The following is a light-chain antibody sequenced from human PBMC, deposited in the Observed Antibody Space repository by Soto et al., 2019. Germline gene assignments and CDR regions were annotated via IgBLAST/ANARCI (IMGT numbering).Light chain of an antibody. CDR1: QSISSGF. V-gene: IGKV3-20*01. J-gene: IGKJ4*01. Sequence: EIVLTQSPGTLSLSPGERATLSCRASQSISSGFLAWYQQKPGQAPRLLIHGASSRATGIPDRFSGSGSGTDFTLTISGLEPEDFAVYYCQLLTFGGGTKVEIK. CDR3: QLLT. CDR2: GAS.